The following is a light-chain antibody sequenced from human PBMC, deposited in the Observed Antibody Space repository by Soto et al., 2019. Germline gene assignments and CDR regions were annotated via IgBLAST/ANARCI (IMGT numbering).Light chain of an antibody. CDR2: AAS. V-gene: IGKV1-39*01. CDR3: QQSYSTLVT. J-gene: IGKJ5*01. CDR1: QSISSY. Sequence: DIQMTQSPSSLSASVGDRVTITCRASQSISSYLNWYQQKPGKAPKLLIYAASSLQSGVPSRFSGSGSGTDFTLTISSLQPEDFATYYCQQSYSTLVTFGQGPRLEIK.